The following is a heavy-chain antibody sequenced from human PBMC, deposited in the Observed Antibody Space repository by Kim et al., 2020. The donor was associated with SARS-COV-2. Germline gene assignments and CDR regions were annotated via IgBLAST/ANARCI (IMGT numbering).Heavy chain of an antibody. CDR1: GFTFSSYS. CDR3: ARDWAEVTIFGVVTRPMDV. Sequence: GGSLRLSCAASGFTFSSYSMNWVRQAPGKGLEWVSSISRSSSYIYYADSVKGRFTISRDNAKNSLYLQMNSLRAEDTAVNYCARDWAEVTIFGVVTRPMDVWGQGTTVTVSS. J-gene: IGHJ6*02. D-gene: IGHD3-3*01. V-gene: IGHV3-21*01. CDR2: ISRSSSYI.